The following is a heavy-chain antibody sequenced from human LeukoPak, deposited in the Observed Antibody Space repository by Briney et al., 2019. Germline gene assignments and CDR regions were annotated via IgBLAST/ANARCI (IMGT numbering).Heavy chain of an antibody. CDR2: IYSGGST. J-gene: IGHJ4*02. CDR3: AREGRAGYYFFDY. V-gene: IGHV3-66*01. D-gene: IGHD3-9*01. CDR1: GFTFSSYS. Sequence: GGSLRLSCAASGFTFSSYSMNWVRQAPGKGLEWVSVIYSGGSTYYADSVKGRFTISRDNSKNTLYLQMNSLRAEDTAVYYCAREGRAGYYFFDYWGQGTLVTVSS.